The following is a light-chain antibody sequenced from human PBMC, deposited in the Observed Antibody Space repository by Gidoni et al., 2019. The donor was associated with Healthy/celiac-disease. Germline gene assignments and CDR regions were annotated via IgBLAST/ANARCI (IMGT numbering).Light chain of an antibody. V-gene: IGLV3-21*02. CDR2: DDS. CDR3: QVWDSSSGVV. Sequence: SFVLTHLHSLSMAPGQTARITCGENNIGSKSVHWYQQKPGQAPVLVVYDDSDRPSGIPERFSGSNSGNTATLTISRVEAGDEADYYCQVWDSSSGVVFGGGTKLTVL. CDR1: NIGSKS. J-gene: IGLJ2*01.